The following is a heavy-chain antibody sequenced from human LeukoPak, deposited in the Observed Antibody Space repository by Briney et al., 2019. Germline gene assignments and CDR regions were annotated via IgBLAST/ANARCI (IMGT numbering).Heavy chain of an antibody. CDR1: GFTFSSYA. CDR2: ISGSGGST. CDR3: AKDPVAAAGTFDY. J-gene: IGHJ4*02. Sequence: GGSLRLSCAASGFTFSSYAMSWVRQAPGKGLELGSAISGSGGSTYYADSVKGRFTISRDNSKNTLYLQMNSLRAEDTAVYYCAKDPVAAAGTFDYWGQGTLVTVSS. V-gene: IGHV3-23*01. D-gene: IGHD6-13*01.